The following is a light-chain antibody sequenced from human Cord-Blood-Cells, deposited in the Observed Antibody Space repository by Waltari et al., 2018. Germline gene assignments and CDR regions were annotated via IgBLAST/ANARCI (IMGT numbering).Light chain of an antibody. J-gene: IGKJ3*01. CDR3: QQYGSSPNT. Sequence: EIVLTQSPGTLSLSPGERATLSCRASPSVSSSYLAWYQQKPGQAPRLLIYGASSRATGIPDRFSGSGSGTDFTLTISRLEPEDFAVYYCQQYGSSPNTFGPGTKVDIK. CDR2: GAS. V-gene: IGKV3-20*01. CDR1: PSVSSSY.